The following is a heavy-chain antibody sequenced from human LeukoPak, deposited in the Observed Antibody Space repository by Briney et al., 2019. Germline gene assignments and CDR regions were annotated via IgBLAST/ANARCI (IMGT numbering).Heavy chain of an antibody. CDR1: GYTFTDYY. Sequence: ASVKVSCKASGYTFTDYYIHWVRQAPGQGLQWMGWVNPNSGATRYLQTFEGRVKMTTDTSIGTAYMELSSLRPDDTAVYYCARLELRRNYYCSHYTDVWGEGTTVAVFS. V-gene: IGHV1-2*02. CDR3: ARLELRRNYYCSHYTDV. J-gene: IGHJ6*03. CDR2: VNPNSGAT. D-gene: IGHD1-7*01.